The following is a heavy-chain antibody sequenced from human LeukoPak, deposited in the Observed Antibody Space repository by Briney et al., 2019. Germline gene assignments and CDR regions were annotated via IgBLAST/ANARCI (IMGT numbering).Heavy chain of an antibody. J-gene: IGHJ4*02. D-gene: IGHD6-19*01. CDR1: GYTFTSYA. V-gene: IGHV1-3*01. CDR3: ARVWYSSGPPFDY. Sequence: GASVKVSCKASGYTFTSYAMHWVRQAPGQRLEWMGWINAGNGNTKYSQKFQGRVTITRDTSASTAYMELSSLKSEDTAEYYCARVWYSSGPPFDYWGQGTLVTVSS. CDR2: INAGNGNT.